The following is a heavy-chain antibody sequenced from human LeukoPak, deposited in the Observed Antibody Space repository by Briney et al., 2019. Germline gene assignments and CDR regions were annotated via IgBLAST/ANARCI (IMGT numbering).Heavy chain of an antibody. CDR1: GFTFSSYS. Sequence: SGGSLRLSCAACGFTFSSYSMNWVRQAPGKGLEWVSSISSSSSYIYYADSVKGRFTISRDNAKNSLYLQMNSLRAEDTAVYYCARTPYSSSSWDYYYMDVWGKGTTVTVSS. D-gene: IGHD6-6*01. CDR2: ISSSSSYI. CDR3: ARTPYSSSSWDYYYMDV. V-gene: IGHV3-21*01. J-gene: IGHJ6*03.